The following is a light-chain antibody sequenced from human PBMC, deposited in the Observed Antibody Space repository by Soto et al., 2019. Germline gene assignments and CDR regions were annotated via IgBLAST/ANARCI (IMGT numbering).Light chain of an antibody. CDR1: QNINNF. CDR3: QHRGR. Sequence: VLTQSPATLSLSPGDRATLSCRAGQNINNFIAWYQHKPGQAPRLLIYDASNRATGIPGRFSGSRSETDFTLTITRLESEDFAVYYCQHRGRFGQGTKVDIK. CDR2: DAS. J-gene: IGKJ1*01. V-gene: IGKV3-11*01.